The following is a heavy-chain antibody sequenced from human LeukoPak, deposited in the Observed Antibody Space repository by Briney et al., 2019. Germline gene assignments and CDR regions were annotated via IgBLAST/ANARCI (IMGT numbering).Heavy chain of an antibody. V-gene: IGHV1-24*01. CDR3: ATGAAYYYDSSGLGSFDY. J-gene: IGHJ4*02. CDR2: FDPEDGET. Sequence: ASVKVPCKVSGYTLTELSMHWVRQAPGKGLEWMGGFDPEDGETIYAQKFQGRVTMTEDTSTDTAYMELSSLRSEDTAVYYCATGAAYYYDSSGLGSFDYWGQGTLVTVSS. CDR1: GYTLTELS. D-gene: IGHD3-22*01.